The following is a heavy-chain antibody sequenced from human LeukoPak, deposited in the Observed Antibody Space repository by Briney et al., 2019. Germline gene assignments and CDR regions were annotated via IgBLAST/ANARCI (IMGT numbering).Heavy chain of an antibody. CDR2: IYYSGST. CDR3: ARAVGPDIVVVPAALTWFDP. V-gene: IGHV4-31*02. D-gene: IGHD2-2*01. Sequence: RQHQGKGLEWIGYIYYSGSTYYNPSLKSRVTISVDTSKNQFSLKLSSVTAADTAVYYCARAVGPDIVVVPAALTWFDPWGQGTLVTVSS. J-gene: IGHJ5*02.